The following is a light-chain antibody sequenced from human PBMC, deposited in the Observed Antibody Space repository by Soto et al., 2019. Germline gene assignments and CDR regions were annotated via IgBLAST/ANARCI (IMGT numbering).Light chain of an antibody. CDR2: GAS. CDR3: QQYNNWPPLT. CDR1: QSVSSN. V-gene: IGKV3-15*01. Sequence: EIVVTQSPGTLSLYPVSRATLSCRASQSVSSNLAWYQHKTGQAPRLLIYGASTRATGVPPRFSGSGSGTEFTLTISSLQSEDFAVYYCQQYNNWPPLTFGGGTKVDIK. J-gene: IGKJ4*01.